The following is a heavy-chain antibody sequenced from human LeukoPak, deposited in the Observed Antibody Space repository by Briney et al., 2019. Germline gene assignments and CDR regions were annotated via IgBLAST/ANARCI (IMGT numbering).Heavy chain of an antibody. V-gene: IGHV3-33*01. CDR3: AREQLDAEYFQH. CDR2: IWYDGSNK. J-gene: IGHJ1*01. D-gene: IGHD6-13*01. CDR1: GFTFSSYG. Sequence: GRSLRLSCAASGFTFSSYGMHWVRQAPGKGLDGVAVIWYDGSNKYYADSVKGRFTISRDNSKNTLYLQMNSLRAEDTAVYYCAREQLDAEYFQHWGQGTLVTVSS.